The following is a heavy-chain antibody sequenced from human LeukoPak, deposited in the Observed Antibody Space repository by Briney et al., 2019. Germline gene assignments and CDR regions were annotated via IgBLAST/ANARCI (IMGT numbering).Heavy chain of an antibody. CDR3: AREFAYDFWSDGTPDV. D-gene: IGHD3-3*01. J-gene: IGHJ6*04. Sequence: GGSLRLSCAASGFTFNSYTMNWVRQAPGQGLEWVSFISSGSDTIYYADSVKGRFTISRDNAKNSLSLQMNSLRAEDTAVYYCAREFAYDFWSDGTPDVWGKGTTVTVSS. V-gene: IGHV3-48*01. CDR2: ISSGSDTI. CDR1: GFTFNSYT.